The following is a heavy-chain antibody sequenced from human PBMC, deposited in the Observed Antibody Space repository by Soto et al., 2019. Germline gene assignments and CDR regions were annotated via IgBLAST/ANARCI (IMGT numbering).Heavy chain of an antibody. Sequence: EVQLLESGGGLVQPGGSLTLSCAASGFSITSYVMNWVRQAPGKGLEWVSGISGSGRDTYYADSVQGRFTISRDNSKNTVTLNMNSLRAEDTATYYCAKSGPAGVIVRILVWTDMYYLDYWGQGSLVTVSS. CDR3: AKSGPAGVIVRILVWTDMYYLDY. V-gene: IGHV3-23*01. J-gene: IGHJ4*01. CDR2: ISGSGRDT. D-gene: IGHD2-21*01. CDR1: GFSITSYV.